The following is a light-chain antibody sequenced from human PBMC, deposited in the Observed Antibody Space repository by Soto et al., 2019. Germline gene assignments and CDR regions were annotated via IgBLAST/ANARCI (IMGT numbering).Light chain of an antibody. V-gene: IGLV2-14*01. CDR2: EVR. CDR1: SSDVGGFNY. CDR3: SSYTSSSSGV. J-gene: IGLJ1*01. Sequence: QSALTQPASVSGSPGQSITISCTGTSSDVGGFNYVSWYQQHPGKTPKLLIYEVRFRPTGVSDRFSGSKSGNTASLTISGLQAEDEADYYCSSYTSSSSGVFGTGTKLTVL.